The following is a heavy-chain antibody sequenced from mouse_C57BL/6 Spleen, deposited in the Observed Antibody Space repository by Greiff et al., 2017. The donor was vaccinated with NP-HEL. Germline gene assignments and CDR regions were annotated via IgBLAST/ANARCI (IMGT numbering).Heavy chain of an antibody. CDR1: GYTFTDYN. CDR3: ARRGDGYLDY. Sequence: EVKLMESGPELVKPGASVKMSCKASGYTFTDYNMHWVKQSHGKSLEWIGYINPNNGGTSYNQKFKGKATLTVNKSSSTAYMELRSLTSEDSAVYYCARRGDGYLDYWGQGTTLTVSS. CDR2: INPNNGGT. J-gene: IGHJ2*01. D-gene: IGHD2-3*01. V-gene: IGHV1-22*01.